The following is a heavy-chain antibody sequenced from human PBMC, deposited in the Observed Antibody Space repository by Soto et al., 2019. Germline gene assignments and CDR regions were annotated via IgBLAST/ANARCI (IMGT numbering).Heavy chain of an antibody. J-gene: IGHJ4*02. V-gene: IGHV3-23*01. D-gene: IGHD2-21*02. CDR2: ISVSVGST. CDR3: AKRDVPHSTSNAYFYDH. Sequence: EVQLLQSGGGLVQPGGSLTLSCGVSGFPFAPSTMSWVRQAPGKGLEWVSTISVSVGSTYSADSVQGRFTVSSDISDNTLFWRMTSLTAEDTAVYFCAKRDVPHSTSNAYFYDHWGRGVLVTVSS. CDR1: GFPFAPST.